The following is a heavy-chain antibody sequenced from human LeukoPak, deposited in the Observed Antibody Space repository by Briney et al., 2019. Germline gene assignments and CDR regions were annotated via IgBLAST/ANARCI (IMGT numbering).Heavy chain of an antibody. D-gene: IGHD2-15*01. V-gene: IGHV3-7*04. J-gene: IGHJ4*02. CDR2: IKQGGSER. Sequence: PGGSLRLSCAASGFTFSSYWMSWVRQAPGKGLEWVANIKQGGSERYYVDSVKGRFTISRDNAKNSLYLQMNSLRAVDTVVYYCARGPSGGNGFSYWGLGTLVTVSS. CDR1: GFTFSSYW. CDR3: ARGPSGGNGFSY.